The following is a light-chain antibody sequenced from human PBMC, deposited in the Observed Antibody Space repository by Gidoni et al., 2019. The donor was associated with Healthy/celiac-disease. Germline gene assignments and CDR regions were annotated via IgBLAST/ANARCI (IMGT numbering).Light chain of an antibody. J-gene: IGKJ1*01. Sequence: EIVLTQSPATLSLSPGERATLSCRASQSVSSYLSWYQLKPGQAPRLLIYDASNSATGIPARFSGSGSGTDFTLTISSLEPEDFAFYYCQQRSNWPQWTFGQWTQVEIK. CDR2: DAS. CDR1: QSVSSY. CDR3: QQRSNWPQWT. V-gene: IGKV3-11*01.